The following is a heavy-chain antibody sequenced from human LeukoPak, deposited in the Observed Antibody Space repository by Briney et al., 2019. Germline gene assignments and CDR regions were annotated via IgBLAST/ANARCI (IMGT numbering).Heavy chain of an antibody. CDR2: ISYDGSNK. J-gene: IGHJ4*02. CDR3: ARRDTAMGPFDY. V-gene: IGHV3-30*04. D-gene: IGHD5-18*01. CDR1: GFTFSSYA. Sequence: GRSLRLSCAASGFTFSSYAMHWVRQAPGKGLEWVAVISYDGSNKYYADSVKGRFTISRDNSKSTLYLQMNSLRAEDTAVYYCARRDTAMGPFDYWGQGTLVTVSS.